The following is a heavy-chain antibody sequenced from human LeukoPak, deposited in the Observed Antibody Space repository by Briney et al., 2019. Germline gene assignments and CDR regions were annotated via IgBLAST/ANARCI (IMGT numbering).Heavy chain of an antibody. V-gene: IGHV1-18*01. Sequence: ASVKVSCKASGYTFTSCGISWVRQAPGQGLEWMGWISAYNGNTNYAQKLQGRVTMTTDTPTSTAYMELRSLRSDDTAVYYCASGGIVVVPAAHDAFDIWGQGTMVTVSS. CDR3: ASGGIVVVPAAHDAFDI. D-gene: IGHD2-2*01. CDR1: GYTFTSCG. CDR2: ISAYNGNT. J-gene: IGHJ3*02.